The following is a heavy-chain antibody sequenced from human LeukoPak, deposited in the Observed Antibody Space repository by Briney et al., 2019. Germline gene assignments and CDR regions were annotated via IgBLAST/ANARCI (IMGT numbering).Heavy chain of an antibody. CDR1: GFTFSNYV. CDR2: INGGGGST. V-gene: IGHV3-23*01. CDR3: WKGRKGAPPV. Sequence: GGSLRLSCAASGFTFSNYVMSWVRQAPGKGPEWVSGINGGGGSTFYAESVTGRFTISRDNSKNTLFLQMNTLRAEDTAGYYLWKGRKGAPPVWGQGTLVTVSS. D-gene: IGHD1-14*01. J-gene: IGHJ4*02.